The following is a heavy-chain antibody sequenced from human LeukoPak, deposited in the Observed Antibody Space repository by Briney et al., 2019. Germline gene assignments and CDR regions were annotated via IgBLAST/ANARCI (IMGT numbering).Heavy chain of an antibody. D-gene: IGHD5-18*01. V-gene: IGHV1-69*13. CDR1: GYTFTSYY. CDR2: IIPIFGTA. CDR3: ASLPVDTAMVVRFDP. J-gene: IGHJ5*02. Sequence: ASVKVSCKASGYTFTSYYMHWVRQAPGQGLEWMGGIIPIFGTANYAQKFQGRVTITADESTSTAYMELSSLRSEDTAVYYCASLPVDTAMVVRFDPWGQGTLVTVSS.